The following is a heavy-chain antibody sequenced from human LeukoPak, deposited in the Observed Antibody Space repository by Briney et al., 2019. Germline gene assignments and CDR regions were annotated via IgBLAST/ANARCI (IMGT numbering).Heavy chain of an antibody. CDR2: IYSGGST. CDR1: GFTVSSNY. Sequence: GGSLRLSCAASGFTVSSNYMSWIRQAPGKGLEWVSVIYSGGSTYYADSVKGRFTISRDNSKNTLYLQMNSLRAEDTAVYYCARDSLAVTLFDYWGQGTLVTVSS. J-gene: IGHJ4*02. D-gene: IGHD2-21*02. V-gene: IGHV3-53*01. CDR3: ARDSLAVTLFDY.